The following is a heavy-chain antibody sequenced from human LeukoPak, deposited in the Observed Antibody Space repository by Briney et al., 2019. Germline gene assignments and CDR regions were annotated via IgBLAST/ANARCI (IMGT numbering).Heavy chain of an antibody. CDR1: GYTFTGYY. Sequence: GASVTVSCKASGYTFTGYYMHWVRQAPGQGLEWMGWINPNSGGTNYAQKFQGRVTMTRDTSISTAYMELSRLRSDDTAVYYCARGGRGVPAAIWFDPWGQGTLVTVSS. V-gene: IGHV1-2*02. CDR2: INPNSGGT. J-gene: IGHJ5*02. D-gene: IGHD2-2*01. CDR3: ARGGRGVPAAIWFDP.